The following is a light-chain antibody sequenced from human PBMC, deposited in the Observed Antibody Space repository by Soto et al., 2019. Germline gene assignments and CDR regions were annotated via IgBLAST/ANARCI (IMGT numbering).Light chain of an antibody. CDR2: AAS. CDR1: QSISTH. Sequence: DIQMTQSPSSLSASVGDRVSITCRASQSISTHLAWYQQKPGKAPKLLIYAASTLQSGVPSRFSGSGSGTDFTLTISCLQSEDFATYYCQQYYSYPRTFGQGTKVDNK. CDR3: QQYYSYPRT. V-gene: IGKV1-9*01. J-gene: IGKJ1*01.